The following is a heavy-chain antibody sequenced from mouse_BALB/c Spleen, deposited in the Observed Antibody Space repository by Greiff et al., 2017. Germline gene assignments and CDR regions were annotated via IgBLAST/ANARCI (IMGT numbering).Heavy chain of an antibody. Sequence: DVQLVESGGGLVQPGGSMKLSCVASGFTFSNYWMNWVRQSPEKGLEWVAEIRLKSNNYATHYAESVKGRFTISRDDSKSSVYLQMNNLRAEDTGIYYCTRDDYDWYFDVWGAGTTVTVSS. CDR1: GFTFSNYW. V-gene: IGHV6-6*02. J-gene: IGHJ1*01. D-gene: IGHD2-4*01. CDR2: IRLKSNNYAT. CDR3: TRDDYDWYFDV.